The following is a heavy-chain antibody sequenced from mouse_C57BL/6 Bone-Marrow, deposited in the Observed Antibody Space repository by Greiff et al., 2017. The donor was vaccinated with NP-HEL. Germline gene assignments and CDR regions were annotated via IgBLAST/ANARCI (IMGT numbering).Heavy chain of an antibody. CDR3: ARAFDGFNWYFDV. Sequence: QVQLQQPGAELVKPGASVKMSCKASGYTFTSYWITWVKQRPGQGLEWIGDIYPGSGSTNYNEKLKSKATLTVDTSSSTAYMQLSSLTSEDSAVYYCARAFDGFNWYFDVWGTGTTVTGSS. J-gene: IGHJ1*03. V-gene: IGHV1-55*01. CDR2: IYPGSGST. CDR1: GYTFTSYW. D-gene: IGHD2-3*01.